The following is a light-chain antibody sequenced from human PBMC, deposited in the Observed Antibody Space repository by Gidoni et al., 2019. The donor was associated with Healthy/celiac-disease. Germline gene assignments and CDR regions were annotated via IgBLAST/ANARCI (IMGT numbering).Light chain of an antibody. J-gene: IGKJ1*01. CDR2: KAS. Sequence: DIQMTQSPSTLSASGGDRVTITCRASQRISSWMAWYQQKPGKAPKLLIDKASSLESGVPSRFSGSGSGTEFTLTISSLQPDDFATYYCQQYNSYSRTFGQGTKVEIK. V-gene: IGKV1-5*03. CDR3: QQYNSYSRT. CDR1: QRISSW.